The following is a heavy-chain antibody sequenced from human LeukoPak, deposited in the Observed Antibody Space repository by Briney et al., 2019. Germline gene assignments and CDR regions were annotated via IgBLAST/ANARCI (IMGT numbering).Heavy chain of an antibody. CDR3: ARDYTADYYYYMDV. CDR2: INPSGGGT. V-gene: IGHV1-46*01. Sequence: ASVKVSCKASGYIFTNYYMYWMRQAPGQGLEWMGLINPSGGGTNYAQKLQGRVTMTTDTSTSTAYMELRSLRSDDTAVYYCARDYTADYYYYMDVWGKGTTVTVSS. D-gene: IGHD6-19*01. CDR1: GYIFTNYY. J-gene: IGHJ6*03.